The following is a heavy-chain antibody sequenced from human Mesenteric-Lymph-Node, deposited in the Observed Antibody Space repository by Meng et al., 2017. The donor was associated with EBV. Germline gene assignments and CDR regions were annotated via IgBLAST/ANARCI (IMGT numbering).Heavy chain of an antibody. CDR2: INPNTGGT. D-gene: IGHD1-14*01. CDR1: GYTFSSYF. J-gene: IGHJ4*01. V-gene: IGHV1-2*06. CDR3: ARDQTGWGERYFDS. Sequence: QVQLVQSGAEVKKPGASVKVSCKASGYTFSSYFIHWVRQAPGQGPEWMGRINPNTGGTNYAQKFQGRVTMTRDTSISTAYMELNSLTSDDTAKYYCARDQTGWGERYFDSWGHGTLVTVSS.